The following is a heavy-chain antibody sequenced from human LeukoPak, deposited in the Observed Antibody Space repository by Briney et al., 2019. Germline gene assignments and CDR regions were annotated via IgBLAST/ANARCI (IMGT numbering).Heavy chain of an antibody. V-gene: IGHV4-34*01. CDR3: ARAVEMATESPDAFDI. D-gene: IGHD5-24*01. CDR2: INHSGST. CDR1: GGSFSGYY. Sequence: SETLSLTCAVYGGSFSGYYWSWIRQPPGKGLEWIGEINHSGSTNYNPSLKSRVTISVDTSKNQFSLKLSSVTAADTAVYYCARAVEMATESPDAFDIWGQGTMVTVSS. J-gene: IGHJ3*02.